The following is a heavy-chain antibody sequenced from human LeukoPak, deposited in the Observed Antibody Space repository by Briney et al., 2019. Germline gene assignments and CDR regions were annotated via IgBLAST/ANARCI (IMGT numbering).Heavy chain of an antibody. V-gene: IGHV4-39*01. J-gene: IGHJ4*02. Sequence: PSETLSLTCTVSGGSISNGSYYWAWIRQPPGKGLEWIGSIYYSGSISHNPSLKSRVTISVDTSKNQFSLKLSSVTAADTAVYYCARRNGYFDYWGQGTLVTVSS. D-gene: IGHD2-8*01. CDR3: ARRNGYFDY. CDR2: IYYSGSI. CDR1: GGSISNGSYY.